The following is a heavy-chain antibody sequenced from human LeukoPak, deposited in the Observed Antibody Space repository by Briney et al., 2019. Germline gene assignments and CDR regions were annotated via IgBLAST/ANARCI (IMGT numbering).Heavy chain of an antibody. CDR2: MNPNSGNT. J-gene: IGHJ4*01. Sequence: ASVKVSCKASEYTFTTYDVAWVRQAPGQGLEWMGWMNPNSGNTGYAQKFKGRVTMTSDASIGSAYMELSSLRSEDTAVYFCARAVRIQLLLEYWGHGTLITVSS. CDR1: EYTFTTYD. CDR3: ARAVRIQLLLEY. D-gene: IGHD2-2*01. V-gene: IGHV1-8*01.